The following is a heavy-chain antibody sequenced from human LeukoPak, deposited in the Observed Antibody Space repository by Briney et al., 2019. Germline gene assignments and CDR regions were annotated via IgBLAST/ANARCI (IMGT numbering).Heavy chain of an antibody. CDR1: GYTFTSYG. Sequence: ASVKVSCKASGYTFTSYGISWVRQAPGQGLEWMGWINTNTGNPTYAQGFTGRFVFSLDTSVSTAYLQISSLKAEDTAVYYCARSMSSSWYVGNAFDIWGQGTMVTVSS. CDR2: INTNTGNP. J-gene: IGHJ3*02. D-gene: IGHD6-13*01. CDR3: ARSMSSSWYVGNAFDI. V-gene: IGHV7-4-1*02.